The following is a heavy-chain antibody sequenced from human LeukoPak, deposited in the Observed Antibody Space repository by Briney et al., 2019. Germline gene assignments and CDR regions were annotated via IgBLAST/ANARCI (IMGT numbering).Heavy chain of an antibody. J-gene: IGHJ6*03. CDR1: GFTFSSYS. Sequence: GGSLRLSCAASGFTFSSYSMNWVRQAPGKGLEWVSSISSSSSYIYYTDSVTGRFTISRDNAKKSLYLQMNSLRAEDTAVYYCARVGGITLALAPSPFPDYNYYYMDVWGKGTTVTVSS. V-gene: IGHV3-21*01. D-gene: IGHD3-10*01. CDR2: ISSSSSYI. CDR3: ARVGGITLALAPSPFPDYNYYYMDV.